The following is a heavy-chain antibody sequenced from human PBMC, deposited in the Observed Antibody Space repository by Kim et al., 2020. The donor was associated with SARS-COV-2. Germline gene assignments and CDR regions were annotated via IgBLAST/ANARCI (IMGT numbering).Heavy chain of an antibody. CDR3: ARAVVKSRGAFHI. V-gene: IGHV3-74*01. J-gene: IGHJ3*02. D-gene: IGHD3-22*01. Sequence: TYADSVKGRFTIARDHAKNALYLHMNSLRAEVTAVYYCARAVVKSRGAFHIRGQGAMVTVSS.